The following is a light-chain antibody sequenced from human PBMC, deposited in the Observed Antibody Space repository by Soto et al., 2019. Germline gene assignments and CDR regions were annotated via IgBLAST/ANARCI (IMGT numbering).Light chain of an antibody. CDR3: QQYNSYPWT. J-gene: IGKJ1*01. V-gene: IGKV1-5*03. Sequence: DIQMTQSPSTLSASVGARVTITCRASQSIRSWLAWYQQKPGKAPKLLIYKASSLEGAVPSRFSGSGSGTEFTLTISSLQPDDFATYYCQQYNSYPWTFGQGTKVEIK. CDR2: KAS. CDR1: QSIRSW.